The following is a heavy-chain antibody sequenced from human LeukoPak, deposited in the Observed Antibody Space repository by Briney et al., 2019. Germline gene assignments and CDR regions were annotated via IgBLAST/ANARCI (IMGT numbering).Heavy chain of an antibody. V-gene: IGHV4-31*03. D-gene: IGHD3-3*01. J-gene: IGHJ3*02. Sequence: SQTLSLTCTVSGGSISSGGYYWSWICQHPGKGLEWIGYIYYSGSTYYNPSLKSRVTISVDTSNNQFSLKLSSVTAADTAVYYCARSRSGWDAFDIWGQGTMVTVSS. CDR2: IYYSGST. CDR3: ARSRSGWDAFDI. CDR1: GGSISSGGYY.